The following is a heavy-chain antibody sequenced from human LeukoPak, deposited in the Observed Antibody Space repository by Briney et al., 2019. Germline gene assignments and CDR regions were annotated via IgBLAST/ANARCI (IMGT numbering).Heavy chain of an antibody. CDR2: IYCSGST. CDR1: GGSVNSGGHY. J-gene: IGHJ3*02. Sequence: SETLSLTSTVSGGSVNSGGHYWSWIRQPPGKGLEWIGYIYCSGSTNQNPSLKSRVTISIDTSKNQFSLKLSSVTAADTAVYYCAREREYSSGWYNDAFDIWGHGTMVTVSS. D-gene: IGHD6-19*01. V-gene: IGHV4-61*08. CDR3: AREREYSSGWYNDAFDI.